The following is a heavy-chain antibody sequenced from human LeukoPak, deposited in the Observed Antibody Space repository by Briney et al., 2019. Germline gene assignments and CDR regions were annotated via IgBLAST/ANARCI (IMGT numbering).Heavy chain of an antibody. J-gene: IGHJ4*02. CDR3: AKEKKYYYDGSGYPGYDY. V-gene: IGHV3-53*05. CDR2: IYSGGNT. D-gene: IGHD3-22*01. CDR1: GFTVSSNY. Sequence: GGSLRLSCAASGFTVSSNYMSWVRQAPGKGLEWVSVIYSGGNTDYADSVKGRFTISRDDSKNTLYLQMNSLRAEDTAVYYCAKEKKYYYDGSGYPGYDYWGQGTLVTVSS.